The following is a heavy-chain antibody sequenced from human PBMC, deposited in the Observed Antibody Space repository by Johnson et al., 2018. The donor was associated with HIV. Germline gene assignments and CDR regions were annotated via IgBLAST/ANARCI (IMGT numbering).Heavy chain of an antibody. D-gene: IGHD1-26*01. V-gene: IGHV3-30*14. CDR3: AGEGVVGVKDGLI. CDR2: ITYDGRNK. CDR1: GFTFRSYA. J-gene: IGHJ3*02. Sequence: QVQLVESGGGVVQPGRSLRLSCAASGFTFRSYAMHWVRQAPGKGLEWVAVITYDGRNKYYADSVKGRFIIFRDNSKNTLDLQMNSLRAEDTAVYYCAGEGVVGVKDGLIWGQGTMVTVSS.